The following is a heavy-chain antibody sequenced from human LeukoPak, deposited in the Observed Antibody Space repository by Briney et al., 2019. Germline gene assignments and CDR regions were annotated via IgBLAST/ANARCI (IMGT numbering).Heavy chain of an antibody. Sequence: GGSLRLSCAASGFTFSSYAMSWVRQAPGKGLEWVSGISGSGGSTYYADSVKGRFTISRDNSKNTLYLQMNSLRAEDTAVYYCAKGYYYDSSGDYAFDYWGQGTLVTVPS. V-gene: IGHV3-23*01. J-gene: IGHJ4*02. CDR2: ISGSGGST. CDR1: GFTFSSYA. D-gene: IGHD3-22*01. CDR3: AKGYYYDSSGDYAFDY.